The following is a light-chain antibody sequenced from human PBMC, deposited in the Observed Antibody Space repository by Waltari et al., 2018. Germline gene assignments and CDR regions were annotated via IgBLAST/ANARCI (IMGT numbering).Light chain of an antibody. V-gene: IGLV3-19*01. CDR1: SLRTSY. J-gene: IGLJ3*02. Sequence: SSALTQAPDVSVALGQTVQITGQAASLRTSYASWYQVKPGQAPVLVLFGKEKRPSGIPDRISGYSSGTTSSLTITGAQVEDEADYYCHSRKGSDNQVVFGGGTKLTVL. CDR2: GKE. CDR3: HSRKGSDNQVV.